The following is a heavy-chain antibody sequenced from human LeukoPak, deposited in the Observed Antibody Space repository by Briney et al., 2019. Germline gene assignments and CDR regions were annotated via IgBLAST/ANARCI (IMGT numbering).Heavy chain of an antibody. J-gene: IGHJ4*02. D-gene: IGHD5-12*01. Sequence: ASVKVSCKASGYTFTNYYIHWVRQAPGQGLEWMGLINPGGANTNYAQNFQGRVTMTRDTSTSTVYMELSSLRSEDTAVYYCARDRRTGGYALFDYWGQGTLVTVSS. CDR1: GYTFTNYY. CDR2: INPGGANT. V-gene: IGHV1-46*01. CDR3: ARDRRTGGYALFDY.